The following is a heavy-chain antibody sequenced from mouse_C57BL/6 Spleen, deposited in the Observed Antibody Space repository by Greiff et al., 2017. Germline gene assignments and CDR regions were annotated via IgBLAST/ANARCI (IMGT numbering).Heavy chain of an antibody. D-gene: IGHD2-2*01. V-gene: IGHV3-6*01. CDR1: GYSITSGYY. CDR3: ALYGYDDGYFDY. CDR2: ISYDGSN. J-gene: IGHJ2*01. Sequence: ESGPGLVKPSQSLSLTCSVTGYSITSGYYWNWIRQFPGNKLEWMGYISYDGSNNYNPSLKNRISITRDTSKNQFFLKLNSVTTEDTATYYCALYGYDDGYFDYWGQGTTLTVSS.